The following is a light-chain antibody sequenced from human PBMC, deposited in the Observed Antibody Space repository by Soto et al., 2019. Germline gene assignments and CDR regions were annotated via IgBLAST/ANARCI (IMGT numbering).Light chain of an antibody. CDR3: QVWDSSSDSYV. Sequence: SYELTQPPSVSVAPGKTARITCGGNNIGRKSVHWYQQKPGQAPVLVIYYDSDRPSGIPERFSGSNSGNTATLTISRVEAGDEADYYCQVWDSSSDSYVFGTGTKLTVL. V-gene: IGLV3-21*04. CDR1: NIGRKS. CDR2: YDS. J-gene: IGLJ1*01.